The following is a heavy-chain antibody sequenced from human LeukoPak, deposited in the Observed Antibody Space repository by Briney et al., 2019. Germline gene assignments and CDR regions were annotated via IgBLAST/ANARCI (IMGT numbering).Heavy chain of an antibody. CDR2: IYYSGST. J-gene: IGHJ4*02. Sequence: SETLSLTCTVSGGSISSYYWSWIRQPPGKGLEWIGYIYYSGSTNYNPSLKSRVTVSVDTSKNQFSLKLSSVTAADTAVYYCARNYDSSGYYPTYFDYWGQGTLVTVSS. V-gene: IGHV4-59*08. D-gene: IGHD3-22*01. CDR1: GGSISSYY. CDR3: ARNYDSSGYYPTYFDY.